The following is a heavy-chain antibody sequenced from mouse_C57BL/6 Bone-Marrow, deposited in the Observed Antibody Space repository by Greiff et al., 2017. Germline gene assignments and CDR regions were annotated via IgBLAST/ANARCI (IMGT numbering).Heavy chain of an antibody. CDR3: ASLGYAMDY. V-gene: IGHV3-6*01. CDR2: ISYDGSN. CDR1: GYSITSGYY. D-gene: IGHD4-1*01. J-gene: IGHJ4*01. Sequence: EVQLQESGPGLVKPSQSLSLTCSVTGYSITSGYYWNWIRQFPGNKLEWMGYISYDGSNNYNPSLKNRISITRDTSKNQFFLKLNSVTTEDTATYYCASLGYAMDYWGQGTSVTVSS.